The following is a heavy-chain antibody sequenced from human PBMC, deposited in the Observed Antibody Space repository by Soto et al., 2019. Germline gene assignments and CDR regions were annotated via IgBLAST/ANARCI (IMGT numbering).Heavy chain of an antibody. D-gene: IGHD6-13*01. J-gene: IGHJ4*02. CDR3: ARDCSSSWYRSGLAY. V-gene: IGHV3-30-3*01. Sequence: QVQLVESGGGVVQPGRSLRLSCAASGFTFSSYAMHWVRQAPGKGLEWVAVISYDGSNKYYADSVKGRFTISRDNSKNTLDLQMNSLRAEDTAVYYCARDCSSSWYRSGLAYWGQGTLVTVSS. CDR1: GFTFSSYA. CDR2: ISYDGSNK.